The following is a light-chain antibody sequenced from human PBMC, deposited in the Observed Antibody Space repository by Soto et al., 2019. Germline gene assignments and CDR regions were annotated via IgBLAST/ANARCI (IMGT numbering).Light chain of an antibody. V-gene: IGKV3-20*01. J-gene: IGKJ1*01. CDR2: GAS. Sequence: EIVLTQSPGTLSLSPGERATLSCRASQSVSDSYLAWYQQKPGQAPRLLIHGASSRSTGTTDRFSGSGSGTDFTLTISRLEPEDFAVYYCQQHGNSPWTFGQGTKVEIK. CDR3: QQHGNSPWT. CDR1: QSVSDSY.